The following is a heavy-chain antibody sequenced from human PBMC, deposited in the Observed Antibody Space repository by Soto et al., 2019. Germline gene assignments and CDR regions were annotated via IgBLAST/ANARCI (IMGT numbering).Heavy chain of an antibody. CDR1: GFTFSSYA. J-gene: IGHJ6*02. CDR3: ARDQGGTTLYYHGMDV. Sequence: QVQLVESGGGVVQPGRSLRLSCAASGFTFSSYAMHWVCQAPGQGLEWVALISYDGSNKYYADSVKGRFTISRDNSKNTLYLQMNSLRPEDTAVYHCARDQGGTTLYYHGMDVWGQGTTVTVSS. CDR2: ISYDGSNK. D-gene: IGHD1-7*01. V-gene: IGHV3-30-3*01.